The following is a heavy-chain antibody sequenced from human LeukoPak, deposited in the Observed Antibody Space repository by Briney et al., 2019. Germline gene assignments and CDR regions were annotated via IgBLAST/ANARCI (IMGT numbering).Heavy chain of an antibody. CDR2: IWYDGSNK. D-gene: IGHD3-22*01. J-gene: IGHJ4*02. CDR3: AGALFNYDSSGLSY. CDR1: GFTFSSYG. V-gene: IGHV3-33*01. Sequence: PGGSLRLSCAASGFTFSSYGMHWVRQAPGKGLEWVALIWYDGSNKYYADSVKGRFTISRDNSKNTLYLQMNSLRAEDTAVYYCAGALFNYDSSGLSYWGQGTLVTVSS.